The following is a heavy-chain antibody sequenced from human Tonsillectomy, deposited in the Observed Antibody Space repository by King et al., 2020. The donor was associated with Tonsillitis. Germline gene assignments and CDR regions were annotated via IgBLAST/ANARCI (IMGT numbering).Heavy chain of an antibody. Sequence: VQLVVSGGSVVQPGGSLRLSCAASGFTFNTYGMQWVRQAPGKGLEWLAFIRYDGKKTHFADSVEGRFTMSRENSRNTVYLQMTSLRLEDTAVYYCARDCPPYCSGYDGAPAGKWGQGTLVTVSS. D-gene: IGHD3-22*01. J-gene: IGHJ4*02. V-gene: IGHV3-30*02. CDR1: GFTFNTYG. CDR2: IRYDGKKT. CDR3: ARDCPPYCSGYDGAPAGK.